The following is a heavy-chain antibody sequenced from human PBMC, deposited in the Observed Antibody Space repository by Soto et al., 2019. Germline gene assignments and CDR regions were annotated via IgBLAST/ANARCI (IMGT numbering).Heavy chain of an antibody. CDR3: AKRDDYGDYVEGGGYYYYYMDV. V-gene: IGHV3-23*01. J-gene: IGHJ6*03. D-gene: IGHD4-17*01. CDR1: GFTFSSYA. CDR2: ISGSGGST. Sequence: GGSLRLSCAASGFTFSSYAMSWVRQAPGKGLEWVSAISGSGGSTYYADSVKGRFTISRDNSKNTLYLQMNSLRAEDTAVYYCAKRDDYGDYVEGGGYYYYYMDVWGKGTTVTVSS.